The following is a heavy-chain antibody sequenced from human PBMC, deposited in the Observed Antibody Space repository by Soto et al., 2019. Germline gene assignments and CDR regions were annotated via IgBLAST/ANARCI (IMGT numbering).Heavy chain of an antibody. Sequence: QVQLVESGGGVVQPGTSLRLSCVASGFSLSNYGMHWVRQAPGKGLEWVALLWFDGSDEYSAASVKGRFSISRDNSKNTLYLQMNSLRADDTAMYYCARNVGSSGSSRWFDTWGQGTLVTVSS. V-gene: IGHV3-33*01. CDR2: LWFDGSDE. CDR1: GFSLSNYG. CDR3: ARNVGSSGSSRWFDT. D-gene: IGHD3-10*01. J-gene: IGHJ5*02.